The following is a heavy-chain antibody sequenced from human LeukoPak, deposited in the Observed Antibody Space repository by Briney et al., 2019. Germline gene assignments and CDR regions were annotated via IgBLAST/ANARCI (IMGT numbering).Heavy chain of an antibody. J-gene: IGHJ5*02. Sequence: SETLSLTCTVSGGSISSGGYYWSWIRQPPGKGLEWIGYIYYSGSTNYNPSLKSRVTISIDTSKNQFSLKLSSVTAADTAVYYCASQYYDFWSGYSHNWFDPWGQGTLVTVSS. CDR2: IYYSGST. V-gene: IGHV4-61*08. CDR3: ASQYYDFWSGYSHNWFDP. CDR1: GGSISSGGYY. D-gene: IGHD3-3*01.